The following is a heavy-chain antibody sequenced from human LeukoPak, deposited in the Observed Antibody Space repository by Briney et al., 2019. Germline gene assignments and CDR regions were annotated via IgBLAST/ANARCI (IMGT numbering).Heavy chain of an antibody. J-gene: IGHJ4*02. V-gene: IGHV3-21*04. CDR2: ISGSSSYI. CDR1: GFTFSSYS. CDR3: AKRPSGWYFDY. D-gene: IGHD6-19*01. Sequence: GGSLRLSCAASGFTFSSYSMNWVRQAPGKGLEWVSSISGSSSYIYYADSVKGRFTISRDNAKNSLYPQMNSLRAEDTAVYYCAKRPSGWYFDYWGQGTLVTVSS.